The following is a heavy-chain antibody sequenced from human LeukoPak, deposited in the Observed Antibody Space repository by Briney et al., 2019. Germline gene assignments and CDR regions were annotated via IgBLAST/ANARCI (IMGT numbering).Heavy chain of an antibody. CDR1: GFTFSIYS. CDR3: AREDVSGSYYIGMIDY. Sequence: GGSLRLSRAASGFTFSIYSMNWVRQPAAKGLEWVSSISNTNSYICYADSVKGQCAISRDNAKNSLYPQMNSLRAEDTAVDYCAREDVSGSYYIGMIDYWGQGTLVTVSS. J-gene: IGHJ4*02. CDR2: ISNTNSYI. D-gene: IGHD3-10*01. V-gene: IGHV3-21*01.